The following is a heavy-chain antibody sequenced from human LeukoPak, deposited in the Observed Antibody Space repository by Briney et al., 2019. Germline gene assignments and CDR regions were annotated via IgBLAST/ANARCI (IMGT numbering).Heavy chain of an antibody. Sequence: GGSLRLSCAASGFTVSSNYVSWVRQAPGKGLEWVSVIYSGGSTYYADSVKGRFTISRDNSKKTLYLQMNSLRAEDTGVYYCARDGVYGGTRIDAFDMWGQGTMVTVSS. J-gene: IGHJ3*02. D-gene: IGHD4-23*01. V-gene: IGHV3-53*01. CDR3: ARDGVYGGTRIDAFDM. CDR1: GFTVSSNY. CDR2: IYSGGST.